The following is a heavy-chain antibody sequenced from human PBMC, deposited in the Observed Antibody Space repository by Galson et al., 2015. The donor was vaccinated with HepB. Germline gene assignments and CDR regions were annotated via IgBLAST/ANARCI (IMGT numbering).Heavy chain of an antibody. Sequence: SLRLSCAASGFTFSSYSMNWVRQAPGKGLEWVSSISSSSSYIYYADSVKGRFTISRDNAKNSLYLQMNSLRAEDTAVYYCAREFGLRWELLDSVGTGAFDIWGQGTMVTVSS. CDR1: GFTFSSYS. CDR2: ISSSSSYI. J-gene: IGHJ3*02. D-gene: IGHD1-26*01. CDR3: AREFGLRWELLDSVGTGAFDI. V-gene: IGHV3-21*01.